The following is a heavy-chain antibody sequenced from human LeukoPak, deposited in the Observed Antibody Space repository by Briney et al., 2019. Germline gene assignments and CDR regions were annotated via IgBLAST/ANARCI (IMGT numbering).Heavy chain of an antibody. Sequence: GGSLRLSCAASGFTFSGYYMSWIRQAPGKGLEWVSYISSSGSTIYYADSVKGRFTISRDNAKNSLNLQMNSLRAEDTAVYYCARDRLFGNLPDYWGQGTLVTVSS. J-gene: IGHJ4*02. D-gene: IGHD1-7*01. CDR3: ARDRLFGNLPDY. CDR2: ISSSGSTI. CDR1: GFTFSGYY. V-gene: IGHV3-11*04.